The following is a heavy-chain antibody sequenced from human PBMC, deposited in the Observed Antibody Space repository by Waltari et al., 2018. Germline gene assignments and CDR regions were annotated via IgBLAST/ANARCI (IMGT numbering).Heavy chain of an antibody. CDR2: INHSGRT. CDR1: CGSFSGYY. CDR3: ARQPSSLRRVKVFDY. Sequence: QVQLQQWGAGLLKPSETLSLTCAVYCGSFSGYYCYWIRQPPGKGLEWNGEINHSGRTNYNPSRKSRVTISVDTSKNQFSLKLSSVTAADTAVYYCARQPSSLRRVKVFDYWGQGTLVTVSS. J-gene: IGHJ4*02. V-gene: IGHV4-34*01.